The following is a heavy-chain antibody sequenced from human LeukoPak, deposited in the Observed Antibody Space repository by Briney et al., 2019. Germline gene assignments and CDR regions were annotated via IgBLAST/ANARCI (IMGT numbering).Heavy chain of an antibody. Sequence: SETLSLTCTVSGGSISSYYWSWIRQPPGKGLEWIGYIYYSGSTNYNPSLKSRVTISVDTSKNQFSLKLSSVTAADTPVYYCARFADYYDSSGSFIDIWGQGTMVTVSS. CDR3: ARFADYYDSSGSFIDI. CDR1: GGSISSYY. D-gene: IGHD3-22*01. J-gene: IGHJ3*02. CDR2: IYYSGST. V-gene: IGHV4-59*08.